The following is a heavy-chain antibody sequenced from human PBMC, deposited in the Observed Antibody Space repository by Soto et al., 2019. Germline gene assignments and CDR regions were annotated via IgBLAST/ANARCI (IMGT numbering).Heavy chain of an antibody. D-gene: IGHD2-15*01. Sequence: EVQLVESGGGLVQPGRSLRLSCAASGFTFDDYAMHWVRQAPGKGLEWVSGISWNSGSIGYADSVKGRFTISRDNATNSLYLQMNSLRAEDTALYYCAKECRALVVVAATPAPFDYWGQGTLVTVSS. J-gene: IGHJ4*02. CDR1: GFTFDDYA. V-gene: IGHV3-9*01. CDR2: ISWNSGSI. CDR3: AKECRALVVVAATPAPFDY.